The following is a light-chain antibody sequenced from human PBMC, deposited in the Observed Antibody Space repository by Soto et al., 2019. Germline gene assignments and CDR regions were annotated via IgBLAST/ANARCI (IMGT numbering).Light chain of an antibody. Sequence: QSVLTQPASVSGSPGQSINISCTGTSSDVGGYDRVSWYQQHPGKAPKLLIYEGTKWPSGISKRLSGSKSGNTASLTISGLQAEDEADYYCCSSAGSRILSWVFGGGTKLTVL. CDR2: EGT. V-gene: IGLV2-23*01. CDR1: SSDVGGYDR. CDR3: CSSAGSRILSWV. J-gene: IGLJ3*02.